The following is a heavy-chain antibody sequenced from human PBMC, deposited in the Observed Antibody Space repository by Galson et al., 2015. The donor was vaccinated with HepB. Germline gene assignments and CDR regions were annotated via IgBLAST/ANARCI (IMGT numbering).Heavy chain of an antibody. D-gene: IGHD6-19*01. V-gene: IGHV6-1*01. CDR1: GDSVSSHSAA. J-gene: IGHJ6*02. Sequence: CAISGDSVSSHSAAWNWIRQSPSRGLEWLGRTYYRSKWYNDYAVSVKSRITINPDTSKNQFSLQLNSVTPEDTAVYYCARDRARSSGWYALGYGMDVWGQGTTVTVSS. CDR2: TYYRSKWYN. CDR3: ARDRARSSGWYALGYGMDV.